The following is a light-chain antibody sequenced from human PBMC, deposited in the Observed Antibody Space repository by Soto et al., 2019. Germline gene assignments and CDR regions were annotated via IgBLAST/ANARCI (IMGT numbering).Light chain of an antibody. CDR1: QSIDSC. CDR2: DAS. J-gene: IGKJ1*01. CDR3: LQTYTAPAT. V-gene: IGKV1-39*01. Sequence: DIQMTQSPSSLSASVGDRVTITCRASQSIDSCLSWYQQKPGKAPKLLIYDASSLQSGVPSRFSGSGYGTDFTLTISILKREDLATYHCLQTYTAPATCGQGTRGEIK.